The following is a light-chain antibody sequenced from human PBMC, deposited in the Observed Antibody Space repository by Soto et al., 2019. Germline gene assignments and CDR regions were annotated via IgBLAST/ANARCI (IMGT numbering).Light chain of an antibody. CDR3: SAYIASITSHV. CDR1: SSDVGSHKS. J-gene: IGLJ1*01. Sequence: QSALTQPPSVSGSPGQSVTISCSGSSSDVGSHKSVSWYKQAPGTSPKLIIFEVNNRPSGVPDRFSESKSGNTASLTISGLQPEDEADCYCSAYIASITSHVFGTGTKLTVL. CDR2: EVN. V-gene: IGLV2-18*02.